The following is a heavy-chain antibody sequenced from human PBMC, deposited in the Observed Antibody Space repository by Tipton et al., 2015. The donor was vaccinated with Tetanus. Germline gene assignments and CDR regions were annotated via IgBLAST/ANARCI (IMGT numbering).Heavy chain of an antibody. Sequence: TLSLTCFVSGASVRSESYYWSWIRQPPGKGLEWIGYVSYSGSTNSNYSLKSRITISQDTSKNQFSLRLTSVTAADTAVYYCARANYDFPKKGPFDSWGQGTLVIVS. J-gene: IGHJ4*02. CDR2: VSYSGST. D-gene: IGHD3-3*01. CDR3: ARANYDFPKKGPFDS. CDR1: GASVRSESYY. V-gene: IGHV4-61*01.